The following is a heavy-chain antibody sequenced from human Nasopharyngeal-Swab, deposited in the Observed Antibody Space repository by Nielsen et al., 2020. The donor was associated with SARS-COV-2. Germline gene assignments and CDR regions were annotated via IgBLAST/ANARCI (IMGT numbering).Heavy chain of an antibody. CDR1: GGTFSSYA. CDR3: ARAPWANYYYYMDV. Sequence: KISCKASGGTFSSYAISWVRQAPGQGLEWMGGIIPIFGTANYAQKFQGRVTITADESTSTAYMELSSLRSEDTAVYYCARAPWANYYYYMDVWGKGTTVTVSS. D-gene: IGHD5-12*01. J-gene: IGHJ6*03. V-gene: IGHV1-69*01. CDR2: IIPIFGTA.